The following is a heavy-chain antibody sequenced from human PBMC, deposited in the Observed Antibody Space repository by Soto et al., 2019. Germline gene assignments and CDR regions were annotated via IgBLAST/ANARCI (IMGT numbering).Heavy chain of an antibody. CDR3: ARGGVAYTSGWGIDY. V-gene: IGHV3-11*01. CDR1: GVTFSDYY. CDR2: ISSSGDTI. Sequence: GGSLRLSCAASGVTFSDYYMNWIRQAPGKGLEWVSYISSSGDTIYYADSVKGRFTMSRDNAKNSLYVQMDSLRAEDTAVYYCARGGVAYTSGWGIDYWGQGTLVTV. J-gene: IGHJ4*02. D-gene: IGHD6-19*01.